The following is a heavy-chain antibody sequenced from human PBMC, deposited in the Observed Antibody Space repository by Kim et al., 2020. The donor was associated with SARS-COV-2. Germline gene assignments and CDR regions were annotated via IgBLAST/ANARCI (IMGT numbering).Heavy chain of an antibody. CDR3: AKSASRGDLRYCSGGSCQAYFDY. J-gene: IGHJ4*02. CDR2: ISGSGGST. D-gene: IGHD2-15*01. V-gene: IGHV3-23*01. CDR1: GFTFSSYA. Sequence: GGSLRLSCAASGFTFSSYAMSWVRQAPGKGLEWVSAISGSGGSTYYADSVKGRFTISRDNSKNTLYLQMNSLRAEDTAVYYCAKSASRGDLRYCSGGSCQAYFDYWGQGTLVTVSS.